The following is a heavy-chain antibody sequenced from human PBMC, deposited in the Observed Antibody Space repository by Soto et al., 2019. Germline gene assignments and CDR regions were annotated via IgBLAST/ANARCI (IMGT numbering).Heavy chain of an antibody. CDR2: ISNDGSNK. J-gene: IGHJ4*02. V-gene: IGHV3-30*18. Sequence: QVQLVESGGGVVQPGRSLRLSCAASGFTFSSYGMHWVRQAPGKGLEWVAVISNDGSNKYYADSVKGRFTISRDNSKNTLYLQMNSLRAEDTAVYYCAKKGYSSGWLIDYWGQGTLVTVSS. D-gene: IGHD6-19*01. CDR1: GFTFSSYG. CDR3: AKKGYSSGWLIDY.